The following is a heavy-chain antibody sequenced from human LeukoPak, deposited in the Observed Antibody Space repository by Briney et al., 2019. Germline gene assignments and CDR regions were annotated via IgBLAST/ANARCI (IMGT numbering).Heavy chain of an antibody. CDR1: GGTFSSYT. V-gene: IGHV1-69*04. Sequence: SVKVSCKASGGTFSSYTISWVRQAPGQGLEWMGRIIPILGIANYAQKFQGRVTITADKSTSTAYMELSSLRSEDTAVYYCARDLEAVVVVPATYTPFDPWGQGTLVTVSS. CDR2: IIPILGIA. D-gene: IGHD2-2*01. CDR3: ARDLEAVVVVPATYTPFDP. J-gene: IGHJ5*02.